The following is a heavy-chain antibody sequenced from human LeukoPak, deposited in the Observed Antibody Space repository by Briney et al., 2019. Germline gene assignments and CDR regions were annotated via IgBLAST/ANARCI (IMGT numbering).Heavy chain of an antibody. J-gene: IGHJ4*02. V-gene: IGHV3-66*04. CDR1: GFTVSNNY. CDR2: IFGSGSA. Sequence: GGSLRLSCAASGFTVSNNYMSWVRQAPGKGLEWVSVIFGSGSAYYADSVKGRFTISRDNSKNTLYLQIHSLRAEDTAVYYCARHYGDYVQGDYWGQGTLVTVSS. D-gene: IGHD4-17*01. CDR3: ARHYGDYVQGDY.